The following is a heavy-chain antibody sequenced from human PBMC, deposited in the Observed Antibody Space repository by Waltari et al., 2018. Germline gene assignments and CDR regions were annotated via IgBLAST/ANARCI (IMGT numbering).Heavy chain of an antibody. CDR1: GGSISSYY. V-gene: IGHV4-59*01. CDR3: ARDRREDYFDY. J-gene: IGHJ4*02. Sequence: QVQLQESGPGLAKPSETLSLTCTVSGGSISSYYWSWLRQPPGKGLDWIGYIYYSRSTNYNPSLKSRVTISVDTSKNQFSLKLSSVTAADTAVYYCARDRREDYFDYWGQGTLVTVSS. CDR2: IYYSRST. D-gene: IGHD1-26*01.